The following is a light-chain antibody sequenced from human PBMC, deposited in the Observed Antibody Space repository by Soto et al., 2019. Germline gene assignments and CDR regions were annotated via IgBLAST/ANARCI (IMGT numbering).Light chain of an antibody. CDR2: DAS. CDR1: QSVGYH. CDR3: QQYNDGLT. V-gene: IGKV3-11*01. J-gene: IGKJ4*01. Sequence: EIVLTQSPATLSLSPGERATLSCRASQSVGYHLAWYQQKPGQAPRLLIYDASNRATGIPARFSGSGSGTDFTLAISSLEPEDFAVYFCQQYNDGLTFGGGTKVDIK.